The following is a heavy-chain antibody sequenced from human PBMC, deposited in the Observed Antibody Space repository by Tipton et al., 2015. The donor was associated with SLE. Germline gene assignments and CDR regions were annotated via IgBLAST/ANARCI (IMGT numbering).Heavy chain of an antibody. CDR1: GFAFSSYD. D-gene: IGHD3-10*01. Sequence: SLRLFCAAYGFAFSSYDMSWGRQAPGKGLEWVSAISSGGSRTFYADSVKGRFTISRDNSKNTVYLHMNSLRAEDTAIYYCASYVLLWFGELFWGQGVLVTVSS. CDR2: ISSGGSRT. CDR3: ASYVLLWFGELF. V-gene: IGHV3-23*01. J-gene: IGHJ4*02.